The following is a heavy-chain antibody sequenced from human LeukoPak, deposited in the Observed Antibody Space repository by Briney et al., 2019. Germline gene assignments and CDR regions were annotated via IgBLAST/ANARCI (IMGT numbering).Heavy chain of an antibody. D-gene: IGHD2-21*02. CDR1: GGSISSSSYH. V-gene: IGHV4-39*07. CDR2: IYYGGST. J-gene: IGHJ6*03. Sequence: PSETLSLTCTVSGGSISSSSYHWGWIRQPPGKKLEWIGSIYYGGSTYYNPSLKSRVTISVDTSKNQFSLKLSSVTAADTAVYYCAREVTYYYYYMDVWGKGTTVTVSS. CDR3: AREVTYYYYYMDV.